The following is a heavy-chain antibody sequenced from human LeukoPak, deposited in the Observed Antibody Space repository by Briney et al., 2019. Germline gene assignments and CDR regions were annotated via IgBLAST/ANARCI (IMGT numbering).Heavy chain of an antibody. J-gene: IGHJ3*02. CDR2: ISSSSTI. CDR1: GFTFSSYS. Sequence: GGSLRLSCAASGFTFSSYSMNWVRQAPGKGLEWVSYISSSSTIYYADSVKGRFTISRDNAKNSLYLQMNSLRAEDTAVYYCARGGGLDIWGQGTMVTVSS. V-gene: IGHV3-48*01. CDR3: ARGGGLDI.